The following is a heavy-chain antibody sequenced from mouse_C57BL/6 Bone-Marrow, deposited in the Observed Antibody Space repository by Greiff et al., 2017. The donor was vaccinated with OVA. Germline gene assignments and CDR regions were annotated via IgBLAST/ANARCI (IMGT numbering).Heavy chain of an antibody. V-gene: IGHV10-1*01. D-gene: IGHD1-1*01. J-gene: IGHJ1*03. CDR3: VRHRVLRSQKGYFDV. Sequence: DVKLVESGGGLVQPKGSLKLSCAASGFSFNTYAMNWVRQAPGKGLEWVARIRSKSNNYATYYADSVKDRFTISRDDSESMLYLQMNNLKTEDTAMYYCVRHRVLRSQKGYFDVWGTGTTVTVSS. CDR1: GFSFNTYA. CDR2: IRSKSNNYAT.